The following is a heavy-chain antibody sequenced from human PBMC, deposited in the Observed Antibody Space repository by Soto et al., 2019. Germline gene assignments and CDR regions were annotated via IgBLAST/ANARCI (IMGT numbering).Heavy chain of an antibody. D-gene: IGHD2-2*01. CDR3: AKDHDCSSTSCYSFDY. CDR1: GFTFSSYS. J-gene: IGHJ4*02. CDR2: ISSSSSTI. V-gene: IGHV3-48*01. Sequence: GGSLRLSCAASGFTFSSYSMNWVRQAPGKGLEWVSYISSSSSTIYYADSVKGRFTISRDNAKNSLYLQMNSLRAEDTAVYYCAKDHDCSSTSCYSFDYWGQGTLVTVSS.